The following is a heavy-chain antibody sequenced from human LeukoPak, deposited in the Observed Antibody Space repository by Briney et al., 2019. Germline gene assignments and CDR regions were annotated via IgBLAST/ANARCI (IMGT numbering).Heavy chain of an antibody. CDR3: ARDLGGMVHFDY. V-gene: IGHV4-61*01. D-gene: IGHD3-16*01. J-gene: IGHJ4*02. CDR2: IYYSGST. Sequence: SETLSLTCTVSGGSVSSGSYHWSWIRQPPGKGLEWIGYIYYSGSTNYNPSLKSRVTISVDTSKNQFSLKLSSVTAADTAVYYCARDLGGMVHFDYWGQGTLVTVSS. CDR1: GGSVSSGSYH.